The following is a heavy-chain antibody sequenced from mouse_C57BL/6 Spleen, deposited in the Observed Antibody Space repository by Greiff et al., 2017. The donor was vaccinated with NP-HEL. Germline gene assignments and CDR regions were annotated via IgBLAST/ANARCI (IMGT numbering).Heavy chain of an antibody. CDR3: ARDYYGSRDY. Sequence: EVQLQQSGPELVKPGASVKISCKASGYSFPGSYMNWVKPSPEKSLEWIGEITPSTGGTTYNQTFKAKATLTVDKSSSTAYMQLKSLKTEDSAVYYSARDYYGSRDYGGQGTTLTVSS. D-gene: IGHD1-1*01. CDR1: GYSFPGSY. V-gene: IGHV1-42*01. J-gene: IGHJ2*01. CDR2: ITPSTGGT.